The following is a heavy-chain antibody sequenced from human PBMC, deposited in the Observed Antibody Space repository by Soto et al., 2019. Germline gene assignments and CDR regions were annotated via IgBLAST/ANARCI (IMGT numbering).Heavy chain of an antibody. V-gene: IGHV1-69*12. CDR3: ARAGGAYCGGDCYSDYYFDY. D-gene: IGHD2-21*02. Sequence: QVQLVQSGAEVKKPGSSVKVSCKASGGTFSSYAISWVRQAPGQGLEWMGGIIPIFGTANYVQKFQGRVQITADESTRTAYMELSSLRSEDTAVYYCARAGGAYCGGDCYSDYYFDYWGQGTLVTVSS. J-gene: IGHJ4*02. CDR1: GGTFSSYA. CDR2: IIPIFGTA.